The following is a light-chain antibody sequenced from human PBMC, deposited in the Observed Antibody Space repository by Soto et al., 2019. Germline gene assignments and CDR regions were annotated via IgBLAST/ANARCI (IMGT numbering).Light chain of an antibody. J-gene: IGLJ1*01. CDR2: EGS. CDR3: RPYAGSCNSV. Sequence: QSVLTQPASVSGSPGQSITISCTRTSSDVGSYNLVSWYQQHPGKAPKLMIYEGSKRPSGVSNRFSGSKSDNTASLTISGLRAEDVAGYYGRPYAGSCNSVF. CDR1: SSDVGSYNL. V-gene: IGLV2-23*01.